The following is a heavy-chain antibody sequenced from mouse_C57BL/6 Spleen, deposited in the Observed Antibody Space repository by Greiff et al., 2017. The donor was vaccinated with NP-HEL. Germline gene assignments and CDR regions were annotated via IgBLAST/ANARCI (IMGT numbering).Heavy chain of an antibody. J-gene: IGHJ2*01. D-gene: IGHD1-1*01. CDR2: ISDGGSYT. V-gene: IGHV5-4*01. Sequence: EVKLVGSGGGLVKPGGSLKLSCAASGFTFSSYAMSWVRQTPEKRLEWVATISDGGSYTYYPDNVKGRFTISRDNAKNNLYLQMSHLKSEDTAMYYCAREGGVVGNFDYWGQGTTLTVSS. CDR3: AREGGVVGNFDY. CDR1: GFTFSSYA.